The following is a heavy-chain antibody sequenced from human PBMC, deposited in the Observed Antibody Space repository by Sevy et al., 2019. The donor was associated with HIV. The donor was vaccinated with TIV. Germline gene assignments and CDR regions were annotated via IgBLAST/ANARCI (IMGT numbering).Heavy chain of an antibody. CDR1: GFTFSDYY. CDR3: ARDRGYSGSLMPSPHGS. Sequence: GGSLRLSCAASGFTFSDYYMSWIRQAPGKGLEWVSYISSNGSTIYYADSVKGRFTISRDNTKNSLYLQMNSMRAEDTAVYYCARDRGYSGSLMPSPHGSWGQGTLVTVSS. V-gene: IGHV3-11*01. CDR2: ISSNGSTI. J-gene: IGHJ5*02. D-gene: IGHD1-26*01.